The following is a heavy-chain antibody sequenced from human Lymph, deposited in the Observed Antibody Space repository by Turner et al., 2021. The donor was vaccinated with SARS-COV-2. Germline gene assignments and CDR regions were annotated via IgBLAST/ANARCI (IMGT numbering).Heavy chain of an antibody. CDR3: ARETVNNWVDP. J-gene: IGHJ5*02. Sequence: QVQLQESGPRLVKPLETLSLTCTVSGGSMNSNYWSWIRQPPGKRLEWIGYIQFKRRNNFHPSLKESSTITRGTVQDQFLLKLTSVTAADTAIYYCARETVNNWVDPWGQGILVTVSS. D-gene: IGHD2-21*02. V-gene: IGHV4-59*01. CDR1: GGSMNSNY. CDR2: IQFKRRN.